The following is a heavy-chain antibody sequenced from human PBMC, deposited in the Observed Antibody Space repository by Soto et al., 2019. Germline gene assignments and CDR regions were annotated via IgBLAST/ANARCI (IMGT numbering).Heavy chain of an antibody. D-gene: IGHD6-19*01. CDR3: ASGIAVAGSAFDI. CDR1: GGTFSIYT. Sequence: ASVKVSCTASGGTFSIYTISWVRQAPGQGLEWMGRIIPILGIANYAQKFQGRVTITADKSTSTAYMELSSLRSEDTAVYYCASGIAVAGSAFDIWGQGTMVTVSS. V-gene: IGHV1-69*02. CDR2: IIPILGIA. J-gene: IGHJ3*02.